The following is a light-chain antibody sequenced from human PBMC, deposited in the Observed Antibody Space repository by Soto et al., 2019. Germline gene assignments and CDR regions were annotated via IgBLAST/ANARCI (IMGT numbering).Light chain of an antibody. CDR1: QRISSN. CDR2: GAS. V-gene: IGKV3-15*01. J-gene: IGKJ2*01. CDR3: QQYKDWPPYT. Sequence: EILMTQSQATLSFSPGERATLSCRASQRISSNVAWYQLKPGQAPRLLIYGASTRATGVPARFSGGGSGTEFTLTISSLQSEDFAVYFCQQYKDWPPYTFGQGTQLAIK.